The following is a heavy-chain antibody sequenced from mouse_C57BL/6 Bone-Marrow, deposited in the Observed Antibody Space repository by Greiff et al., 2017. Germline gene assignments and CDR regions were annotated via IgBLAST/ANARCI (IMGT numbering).Heavy chain of an antibody. CDR2: ISSGGDYI. V-gene: IGHV5-9-1*02. CDR1: GFTFSSYA. Sequence: EVQVVESGEGLVKPGGSLKLSCAASGFTFSSYAMSWVRQTPEKRLEWVAYISSGGDYIYYADTVKGRFTISRDHARNTLYLHMSSLKSEDTAMYYCTRDPAVVCMDDWGQGTSVTVSS. J-gene: IGHJ4*01. CDR3: TRDPAVVCMDD. D-gene: IGHD1-1*01.